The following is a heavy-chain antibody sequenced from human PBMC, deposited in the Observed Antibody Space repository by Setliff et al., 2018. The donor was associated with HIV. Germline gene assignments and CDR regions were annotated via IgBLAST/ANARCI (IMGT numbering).Heavy chain of an antibody. J-gene: IGHJ4*02. D-gene: IGHD3-22*01. CDR2: ILSTGERT. CDR3: AKELAASGLGYFDS. Sequence: LRLSCAASGFTFSNYAMSWVRQAPGEGLEWVSAILSTGERTFYADSVKGRFAISRDNSKNTVYLQMNSLRAEDTAEYYCAKELAASGLGYFDSWGRGILVTVSS. CDR1: GFTFSNYA. V-gene: IGHV3-23*01.